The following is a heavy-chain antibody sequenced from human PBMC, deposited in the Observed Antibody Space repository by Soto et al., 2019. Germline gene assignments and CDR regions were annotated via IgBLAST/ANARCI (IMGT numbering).Heavy chain of an antibody. CDR1: GFTFSSYA. V-gene: IGHV3-23*01. CDR3: SNSPSGDYVYYYYYMDV. D-gene: IGHD4-17*01. J-gene: IGHJ6*03. Sequence: GGSLRLSCAASGFTFSSYAMSWVRPAPGKGLEWVSAIGGSGGSTYYADSVKGRFTISRDNSKNTLYLQMNSLRSEDTAVYYFSNSPSGDYVYYYYYMDVWGKGTTVTVSS. CDR2: IGGSGGST.